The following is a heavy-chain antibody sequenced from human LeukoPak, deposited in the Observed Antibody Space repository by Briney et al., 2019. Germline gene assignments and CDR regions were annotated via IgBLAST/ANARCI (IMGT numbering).Heavy chain of an antibody. J-gene: IGHJ4*02. CDR2: ISDNGGST. V-gene: IGHV3-23*01. CDR3: AKDSYGSWPRIFDY. Sequence: GGSLRLSCAASGFTFSNYAMSWVRQAPGKGLEWVSTISDNGGSTYYADSVKGRFTISRDNSKNTLYLQMNSLRAEDTAVYYCAKDSYGSWPRIFDYWGQGSLVTVSS. D-gene: IGHD6-13*01. CDR1: GFTFSNYA.